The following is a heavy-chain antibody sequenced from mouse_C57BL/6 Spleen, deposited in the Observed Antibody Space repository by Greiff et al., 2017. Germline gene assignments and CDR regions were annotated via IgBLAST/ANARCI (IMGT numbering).Heavy chain of an antibody. CDR3: ARGDSSGSFAY. CDR1: GYTFTSYW. D-gene: IGHD3-2*02. J-gene: IGHJ3*01. Sequence: QVQLQQPGAELVKPGASVKLSCKASGYTFTSYWMQWVKQRPGQGLEWIGEIDPSDSYTNNNQKFKGKATLTVDTSSSTAYMQLSSLTSEDSAVYYCARGDSSGSFAYWGQGTLVTVSA. CDR2: IDPSDSYT. V-gene: IGHV1-50*01.